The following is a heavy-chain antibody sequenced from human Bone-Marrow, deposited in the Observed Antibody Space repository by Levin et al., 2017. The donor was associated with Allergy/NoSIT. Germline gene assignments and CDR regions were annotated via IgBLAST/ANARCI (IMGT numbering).Heavy chain of an antibody. D-gene: IGHD1-1*01. V-gene: IGHV1-46*03. CDR2: INPTGASS. CDR3: ARGGNDPSDYYYYMDV. CDR1: GFTFTNYY. Sequence: ASVKVSCKASGFTFTNYYMHWVRQAPGQGLQWMGLINPTGASSTYAQKFQGRVIMTRDTSTNTVYMDLGSLTSGDTAVYYCARGGNDPSDYYYYMDVWGKGTTVIVSS. J-gene: IGHJ6*03.